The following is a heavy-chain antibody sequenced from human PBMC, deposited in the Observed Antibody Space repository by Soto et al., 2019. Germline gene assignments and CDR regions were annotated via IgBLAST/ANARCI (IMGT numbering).Heavy chain of an antibody. V-gene: IGHV1-69*02. CDR1: GGTFSSYT. J-gene: IGHJ3*02. Sequence: QVQLVQSGAEVKKPGSSVKVSCKASGGTFSSYTISWVXQAPGQGLEWMGRIIPILGIANYAQKFQGRVTITADKSTSTAYMELSSLRSEDTAVYYCAREYTIFGVVAFDIWGQGTMVTVSS. CDR3: AREYTIFGVVAFDI. CDR2: IIPILGIA. D-gene: IGHD3-3*01.